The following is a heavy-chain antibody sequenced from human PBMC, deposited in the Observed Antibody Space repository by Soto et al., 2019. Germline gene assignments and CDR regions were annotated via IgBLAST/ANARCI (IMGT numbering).Heavy chain of an antibody. D-gene: IGHD3-16*01. J-gene: IGHJ6*02. Sequence: QVQLVQSGDEVKKPGASVKVSCKASGYIFVNYGIAWVRQAPGQGLEWMGWISPYTGNTHSATKVQGRLTMTTDTSTSTAYMDLGSLTSDDTAVYYCVMVDNYVTPTPQDVRGQGTTVIVSS. CDR3: VMVDNYVTPTPQDV. CDR1: GYIFVNYG. V-gene: IGHV1-18*01. CDR2: ISPYTGNT.